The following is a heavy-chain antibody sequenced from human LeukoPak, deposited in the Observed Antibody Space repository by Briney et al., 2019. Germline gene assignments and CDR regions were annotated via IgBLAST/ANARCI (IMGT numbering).Heavy chain of an antibody. CDR3: ARDRYSSSSAWFDP. D-gene: IGHD6-6*01. J-gene: IGHJ5*02. Sequence: SETLSLTCTVSNYSISNGFFWGWIRQTPGKGLEWIGSIYHSGSTYYNPSLKSRVTISVDTSKNQVSLKMRSVTAADTAIYYCARDRYSSSSAWFDPWGQGTLVTVSS. V-gene: IGHV4-38-2*02. CDR1: NYSISNGFF. CDR2: IYHSGST.